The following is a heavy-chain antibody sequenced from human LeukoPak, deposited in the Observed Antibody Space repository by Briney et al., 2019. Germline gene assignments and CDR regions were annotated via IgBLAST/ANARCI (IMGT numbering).Heavy chain of an antibody. V-gene: IGHV7-4-1*02. CDR2: INTNSGNP. CDR1: GYTITTYA. CDR3: ATEGVVGGSGYDY. J-gene: IGHJ4*02. D-gene: IGHD1-26*01. Sequence: ASVKVSCKASGYTITTYAINWVRQAPGQGLEWMGWINTNSGNPTYAQGFTGRFVFSLDTSVSTAYLQISSLKAEDTAVYYCATEGVVGGSGYDYWGQGTLVTVSS.